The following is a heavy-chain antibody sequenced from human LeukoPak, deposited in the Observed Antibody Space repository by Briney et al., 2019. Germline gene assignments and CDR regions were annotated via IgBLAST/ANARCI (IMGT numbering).Heavy chain of an antibody. V-gene: IGHV4-39*07. CDR2: IYYSGST. CDR3: AGDDGYDSSGYYLGPQNFDY. D-gene: IGHD3-22*01. Sequence: PSETLSLTCTVSGGSISSSSYYWGWIRQPPGKGLEWIGSIYYSGSTYYNPSLKSRVTISVDTSKNQFSLKLSSVTAADTAVYYCAGDDGYDSSGYYLGPQNFDYWGQGTLVTVSS. J-gene: IGHJ4*02. CDR1: GGSISSSSYY.